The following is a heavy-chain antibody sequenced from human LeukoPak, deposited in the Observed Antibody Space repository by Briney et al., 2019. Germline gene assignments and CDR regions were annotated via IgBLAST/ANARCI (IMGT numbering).Heavy chain of an antibody. CDR2: INPNTGGT. D-gene: IGHD5-24*01. J-gene: IGHJ5*02. CDR1: GYTFTDYY. CDR3: ARDQGDGYDP. Sequence: ASVKVSCTASGYTFTDYYMHWVRQAPGQGLEWVGYINPNTGGTHYAQQFEGGVTTTRDTSVRTAFMELSSLRSDDTAVYYCARDQGDGYDPWGQGTLVTVSS. V-gene: IGHV1-2*02.